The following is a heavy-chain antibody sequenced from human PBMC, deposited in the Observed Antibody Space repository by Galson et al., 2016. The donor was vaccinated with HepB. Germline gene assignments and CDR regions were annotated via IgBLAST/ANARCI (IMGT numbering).Heavy chain of an antibody. CDR1: GFTFSTYA. Sequence: SLRLSCAASGFTFSTYAMSWVRQAPGKGLEWVSVISGNAATTYYADSVKGRFTISRDNSKKAVYLQMNSLRAEDTAVHYCAKRPPYNNNWFVGFDPWGQGTRVTVSS. J-gene: IGHJ5*02. CDR2: ISGNAATT. D-gene: IGHD6-13*01. V-gene: IGHV3-23*01. CDR3: AKRPPYNNNWFVGFDP.